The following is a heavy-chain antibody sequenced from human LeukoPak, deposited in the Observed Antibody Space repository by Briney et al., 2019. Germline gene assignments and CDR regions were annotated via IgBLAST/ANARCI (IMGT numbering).Heavy chain of an antibody. CDR3: ARGPPNWGFDS. CDR2: MSPASGNT. Sequence: ASVKVSCKASGYTFTSYDLNWVRRATGQGLEWMGWMSPASGNTGYAQEFQGRVTMTRDTSISTAYMELNSLRSEDTAVYYCARGPPNWGFDSWGQGTLVTVSS. D-gene: IGHD7-27*01. J-gene: IGHJ4*02. CDR1: GYTFTSYD. V-gene: IGHV1-8*01.